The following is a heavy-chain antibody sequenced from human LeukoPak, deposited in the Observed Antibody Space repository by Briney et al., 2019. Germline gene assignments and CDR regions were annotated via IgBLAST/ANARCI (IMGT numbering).Heavy chain of an antibody. D-gene: IGHD2-15*01. CDR1: GGSISSSSHY. CDR3: ARHSPRQGGYFDY. CDR2: IYYSGIT. V-gene: IGHV4-39*01. Sequence: SETLSLTCTVSGGSISSSSHYWGWIRQPPGKGLEWIGSIYYSGITYYNPSLRSRVTISVDTSKNQFSLKLSSVTAADTAMYYCARHSPRQGGYFDYWGQGTLVTVSS. J-gene: IGHJ4*02.